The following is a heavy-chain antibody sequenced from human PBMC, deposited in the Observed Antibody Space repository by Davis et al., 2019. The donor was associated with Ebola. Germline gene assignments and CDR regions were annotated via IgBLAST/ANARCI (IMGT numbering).Heavy chain of an antibody. J-gene: IGHJ6*02. Sequence: SETLSLTCTVSGGSISSYYWSWIRQPPGNGLEWIGYIYYSGSTNYNPSLKSRVTISVDTSKNQFSLKLSSVTAADTAVYYCARRGYYYDSSGYGAYGMDVWGQGTTVTVSS. CDR1: GGSISSYY. CDR3: ARRGYYYDSSGYGAYGMDV. CDR2: IYYSGST. D-gene: IGHD3-22*01. V-gene: IGHV4-59*08.